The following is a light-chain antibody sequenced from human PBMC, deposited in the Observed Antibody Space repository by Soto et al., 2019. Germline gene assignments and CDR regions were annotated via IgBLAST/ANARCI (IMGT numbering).Light chain of an antibody. Sequence: DIQMTQSPSSLSASVGDRVTITCRASQSIGTYLHWYQQKPGKAPKLLIYAASTLQSGVPSRFSGSGSGTEFTLTIRSLQPDDFATYYCQQYNTYLWTFGQGTKVDIK. CDR1: QSIGTY. CDR2: AAS. J-gene: IGKJ1*01. CDR3: QQYNTYLWT. V-gene: IGKV1-9*01.